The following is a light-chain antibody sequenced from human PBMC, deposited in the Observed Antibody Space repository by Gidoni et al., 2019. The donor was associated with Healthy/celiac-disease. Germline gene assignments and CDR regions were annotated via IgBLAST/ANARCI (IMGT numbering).Light chain of an antibody. CDR2: AAS. V-gene: IGKV1-39*01. J-gene: IGKJ5*01. Sequence: DIQMTQPPSSLSASVGDRVTITCRASQSISSYLNWYQQKPGKAPKLLIYAASSLQSGVPSRFSGSGSGTDFTLTISSLQPEDFATYYCQQSYSTLITFGQXTRLEIK. CDR1: QSISSY. CDR3: QQSYSTLIT.